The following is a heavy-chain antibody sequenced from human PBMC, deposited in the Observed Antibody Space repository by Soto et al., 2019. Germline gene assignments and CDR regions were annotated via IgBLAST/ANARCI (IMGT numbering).Heavy chain of an antibody. CDR1: GFTFSSYA. CDR3: AKSHKPLGRFDD. V-gene: IGHV3-23*01. D-gene: IGHD3-16*01. J-gene: IGHJ4*02. Sequence: EVQLLESGGGLVQPGGSLRLSCEASGFTFSSYAMNWVRQAPGKGLEWVSGIVASGSRTYYADSVGGRFSISRDNSRNTGFLQMNPTRAEDTALFFRAKSHKPLGRFDDWGQGILVAVSS. CDR2: IVASGSRT.